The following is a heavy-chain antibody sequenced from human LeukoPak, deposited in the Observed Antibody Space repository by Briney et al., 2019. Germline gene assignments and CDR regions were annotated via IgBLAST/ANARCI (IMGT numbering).Heavy chain of an antibody. V-gene: IGHV4-38-2*02. CDR1: DYSISSGDY. CDR2: IYHSVST. D-gene: IGHD6-13*01. Sequence: PSETLSLTCTVSDYSISSGDYWAGVRQPPGKGLEWIGSIYHSVSTYYNPSLTSRLTISVDASKYRFSLKLSSVTAADTAVYYCARIPGVSAVGSLDHWGQGTLVTASS. CDR3: ARIPGVSAVGSLDH. J-gene: IGHJ4*02.